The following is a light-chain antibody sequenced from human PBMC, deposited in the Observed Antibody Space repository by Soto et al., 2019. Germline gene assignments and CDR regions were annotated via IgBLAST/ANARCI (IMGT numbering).Light chain of an antibody. V-gene: IGKV3-15*01. Sequence: EIVVTQSPATLSVSPGERATLSCRASQSVGNNFAWYQQKPGQAPRLLIFATSTRATGVPARFSGSGSGTEFNLTISSLQSEDFAVYYCQQYVDWPLTFGGGAKVEIE. J-gene: IGKJ4*01. CDR2: ATS. CDR1: QSVGNN. CDR3: QQYVDWPLT.